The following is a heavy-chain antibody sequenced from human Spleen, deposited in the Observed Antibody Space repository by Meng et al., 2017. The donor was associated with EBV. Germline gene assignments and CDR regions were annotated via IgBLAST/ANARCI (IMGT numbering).Heavy chain of an antibody. Sequence: VQLVQSGAGVKRPESSVTVSCKASGGTFSNYAISWVRQAPGQGLEWMGAIIPILGRADYIEKFQGRVTITADESTGTVYMELYSLTSEDTAVYYCARGPYSGSYTHLDSWGQGTLVTVSS. CDR3: ARGPYSGSYTHLDS. D-gene: IGHD1-26*01. CDR1: GGTFSNYA. J-gene: IGHJ4*02. CDR2: IIPILGRA. V-gene: IGHV1-69*01.